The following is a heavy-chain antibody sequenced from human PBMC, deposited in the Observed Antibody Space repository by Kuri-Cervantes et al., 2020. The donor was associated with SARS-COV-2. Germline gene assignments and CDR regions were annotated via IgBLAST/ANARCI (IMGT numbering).Heavy chain of an antibody. CDR2: INHGGGT. J-gene: IGHJ4*02. CDR1: GGSFSGYY. V-gene: IGHV4-34*01. CDR3: ARVLRTASFDF. D-gene: IGHD3-16*01. Sequence: GSLRLSCAVYGGSFSGYYWSWIRQPPGKGLEWIGEINHGGGTNYNPSLMSRVTISVDTSKNQFSLKLRSVTAADTAVYYCARVLRTASFDFWGQGTLVTVSS.